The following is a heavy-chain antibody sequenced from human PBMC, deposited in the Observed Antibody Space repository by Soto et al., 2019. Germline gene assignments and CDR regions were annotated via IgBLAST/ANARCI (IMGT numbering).Heavy chain of an antibody. CDR3: ERLYSGSRLDY. CDR1: GYTFNTYN. J-gene: IGHJ4*02. D-gene: IGHD1-26*01. Sequence: QVQLVQSGAEVKKPGASVKVSCKASGYTFNTYNMYWVRQAPGQGLEWMGVINPSIGSTNYAQKFQGRVIMTRDTSTSTVYMELSTLRSDDTAVYYCERLYSGSRLDYWGQGTLVTVSS. V-gene: IGHV1-46*02. CDR2: INPSIGST.